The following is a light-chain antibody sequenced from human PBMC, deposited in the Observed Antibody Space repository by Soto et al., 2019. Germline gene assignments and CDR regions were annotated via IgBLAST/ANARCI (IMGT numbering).Light chain of an antibody. CDR3: QQSSSTPGLCT. CDR2: GAS. CDR1: QSITNY. Sequence: DIQMTQSPSSLSASVGDRVTITCRASQSITNYLNWYQQKPGKAPKLLIYGASTLQSGVPSRFSGSGYGTDFTFTINSLQPEDFATYYCQQSSSTPGLCTFGQGTRLEMK. J-gene: IGKJ5*01. V-gene: IGKV1-39*01.